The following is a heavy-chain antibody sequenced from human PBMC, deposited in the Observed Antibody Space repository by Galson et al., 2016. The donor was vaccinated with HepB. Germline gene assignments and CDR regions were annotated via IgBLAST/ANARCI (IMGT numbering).Heavy chain of an antibody. CDR2: TINDGAIT. D-gene: IGHD3-16*01. V-gene: IGHV4-34*01. CDR3: ARGGGHAVNYYYYGMDV. J-gene: IGHJ6*02. CDR1: GGSFSGFY. Sequence: ATLSLTCAVYGGSFSGFYWSWIRQSPERGLEWIGETINDGAITNYDPSLKSRVTISVETSQNPFSLKGTSVTAADTAVYYCARGGGHAVNYYYYGMDVWGQGTTVTVSS.